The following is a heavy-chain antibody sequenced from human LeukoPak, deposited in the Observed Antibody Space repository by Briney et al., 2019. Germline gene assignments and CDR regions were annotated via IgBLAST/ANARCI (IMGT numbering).Heavy chain of an antibody. CDR1: GFTFSSYS. CDR2: ISSSTSYI. V-gene: IGHV3-21*01. J-gene: IGHJ6*03. Sequence: GGSLRLSCAASGFTFSSYSMNWVRQAPGKGLEWVSSISSSTSYIYYAESVKGRFTISRDNAKNSLYLQMDSLRAEDTAVYYCAKERGYSYGPLDYYYYMDVWGKGTTVTVSS. D-gene: IGHD5-18*01. CDR3: AKERGYSYGPLDYYYYMDV.